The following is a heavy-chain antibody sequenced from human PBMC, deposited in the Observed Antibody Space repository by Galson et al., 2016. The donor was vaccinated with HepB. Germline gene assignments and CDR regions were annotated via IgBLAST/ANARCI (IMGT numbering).Heavy chain of an antibody. CDR3: ARDRDYLLDP. D-gene: IGHD5-24*01. J-gene: IGHJ5*02. CDR2: ISASKGKT. Sequence: KVSCKASGYTFTSYGISWVRQAPGQGLEWMGWISASKGKTNYAQNLQGRVTMTTDTYTSTVYMELRSLRSDNTAVYYCARDRDYLLDPWGQGTLVTVSP. V-gene: IGHV1-18*01. CDR1: GYTFTSYG.